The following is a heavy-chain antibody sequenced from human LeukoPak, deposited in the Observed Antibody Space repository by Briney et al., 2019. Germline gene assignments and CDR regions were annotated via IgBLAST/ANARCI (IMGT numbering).Heavy chain of an antibody. D-gene: IGHD4-17*01. CDR3: ARRVGGESVFEY. V-gene: IGHV1-46*01. CDR1: GYTFTYYF. CDR2: INPSGGST. J-gene: IGHJ4*02. Sequence: ASVKVSCKASGYTFTYYFMRLERQAPGQGLEWMGMINPSGGSTNYAQKFLGRVTETMDTSTNTFYMELSSLRSEDTAVYYCARRVGGESVFEYWGQGTLVTVSP.